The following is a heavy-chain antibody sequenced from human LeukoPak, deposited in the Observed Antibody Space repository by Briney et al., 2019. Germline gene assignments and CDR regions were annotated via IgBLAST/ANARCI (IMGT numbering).Heavy chain of an antibody. D-gene: IGHD1-26*01. CDR1: GFTFSSYW. CDR2: IKQDGSEK. V-gene: IGHV3-7*01. CDR3: ARDGGSYRSYYYYYYMDV. Sequence: GGSLRLPCAASGFTFSSYWMSWVRQAPGKGLEWVANIKQDGSEKYYVDSVKGRFTISRDNAKNSLYLQMNSLRAEDTAVYYCARDGGSYRSYYYYYYMDVWGKGTTVTVSS. J-gene: IGHJ6*03.